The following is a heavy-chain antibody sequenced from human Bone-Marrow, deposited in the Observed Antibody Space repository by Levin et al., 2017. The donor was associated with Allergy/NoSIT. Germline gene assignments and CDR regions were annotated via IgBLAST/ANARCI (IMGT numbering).Heavy chain of an antibody. CDR2: ISYTGGT. CDR1: GGSISFYY. D-gene: IGHD4-23*01. V-gene: IGHV4-59*08. J-gene: IGHJ2*01. Sequence: GSLRLSCNVSGGSISFYYWAWVRQPPGKGLEWIGYISYTGGTNYNPSLKRRVTMSLDTSKNHFSLMLTSLTAADTAVYFCARQLAGNSFRYLDLWGRGTLVTVSS. CDR3: ARQLAGNSFRYLDL.